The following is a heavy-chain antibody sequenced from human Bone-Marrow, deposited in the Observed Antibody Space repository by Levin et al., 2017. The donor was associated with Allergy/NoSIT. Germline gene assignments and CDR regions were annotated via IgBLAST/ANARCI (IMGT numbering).Heavy chain of an antibody. D-gene: IGHD2-21*02. CDR1: GFTFSKAY. Sequence: GESLKISCAASGFTFSKAYMNWVRQAPGKGLEWIGRIKSNAAGGTTDYAAPVKGRFNISRDDSKNTLHLQMESLKTEDTAVHFCTTLFNVEMTSRSWGQGTMITVSS. V-gene: IGHV3-15*01. CDR3: TTLFNVEMTSRS. CDR2: IKSNAAGGTT. J-gene: IGHJ3*01.